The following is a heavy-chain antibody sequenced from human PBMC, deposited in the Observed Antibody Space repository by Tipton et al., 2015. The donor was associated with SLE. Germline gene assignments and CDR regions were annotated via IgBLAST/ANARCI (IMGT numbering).Heavy chain of an antibody. V-gene: IGHV4-34*01. CDR2: SNPSGNT. Sequence: TLSLTCSVYGGSFSGYSWSWIRPPPGKGLEWGGESNPSGNTNYNPSLKSRVTISVDTSQNQLSLKLTSVTAADTAVYYCARGAKERITLVRVRPYYFDYWGQGSLVTVSS. D-gene: IGHD3-10*01. J-gene: IGHJ4*03. CDR1: GGSFSGYS. CDR3: ARGAKERITLVRVRPYYFDY.